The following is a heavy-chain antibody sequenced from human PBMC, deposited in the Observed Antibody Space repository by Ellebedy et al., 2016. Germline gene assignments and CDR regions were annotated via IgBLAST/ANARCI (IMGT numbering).Heavy chain of an antibody. CDR2: ISAGSDTT. CDR3: RVGHYADY. D-gene: IGHD2-2*01. CDR1: GFTFRNFF. Sequence: GESLKISXVASGFTFRNFFMSWVRQAPGRGLEWISTISAGSDTTRFADSVKGRFSISRDNSRNTVYLRLNNLRAADTAVYYCRVGHYADYWGQGTLVTVSS. V-gene: IGHV3-23*01. J-gene: IGHJ4*02.